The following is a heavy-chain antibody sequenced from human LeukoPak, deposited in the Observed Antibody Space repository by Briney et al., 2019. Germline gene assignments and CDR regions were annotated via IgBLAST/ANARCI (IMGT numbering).Heavy chain of an antibody. CDR1: GFSFSNYA. CDR2: IRDSGSST. CDR3: TKSAGMGAFDI. J-gene: IGHJ3*02. D-gene: IGHD1-26*01. V-gene: IGHV3-23*01. Sequence: PGGSLRLSCAASGFSFSNYAMSWVRQAPGKGLEWVSGIRDSGSSTYYADSVKGRFTISRDNSKNTLYLQMNSLRAEDTAIYYCTKSAGMGAFDIWDQGTMVTVSS.